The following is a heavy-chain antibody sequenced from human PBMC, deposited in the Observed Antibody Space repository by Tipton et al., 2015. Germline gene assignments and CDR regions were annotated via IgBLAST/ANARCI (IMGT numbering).Heavy chain of an antibody. J-gene: IGHJ4*02. CDR1: GGSVRTSSYY. Sequence: TLSLTCSVFGGSVRTSSYYWAWIRQPPGKGLEWIGNIYYTGGTYQNPSLRGRVTMAVDTSKNQFSLKLSSVTAADTAMYYCARRGYQTTHRIIDFWGQGTQVTVSS. CDR3: ARRGYQTTHRIIDF. CDR2: IYYTGGT. V-gene: IGHV4-39*01. D-gene: IGHD4-11*01.